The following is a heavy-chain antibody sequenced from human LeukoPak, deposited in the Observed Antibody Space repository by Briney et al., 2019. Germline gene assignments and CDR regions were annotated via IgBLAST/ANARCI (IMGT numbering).Heavy chain of an antibody. D-gene: IGHD3-9*01. CDR1: GFTFSSHD. J-gene: IGHJ1*01. Sequence: GGSLTLTCAVSGFTFSSHDWNWLRQAPGKGLEWVSGISPSGGITYYTDSERGRFTISRDNTKNTVSLQMNSTSGADAVLSYCAEQDFEWLSHLWGQGTLVPVSS. CDR2: ISPSGGIT. CDR3: AEQDFEWLSHL. V-gene: IGHV3-23*01.